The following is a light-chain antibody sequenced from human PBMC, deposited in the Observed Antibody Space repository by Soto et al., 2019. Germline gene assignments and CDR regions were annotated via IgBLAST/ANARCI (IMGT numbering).Light chain of an antibody. Sequence: EIVLTQSPATLSLSPGARAPLSCRASQSVSSYLAWYQQKPGQAPRLLIYDASNRATGIPARFSGSGSGTEFTLIISSLQSEDFAVYYCQQYNNWPRTFGQGTKVDI. CDR3: QQYNNWPRT. CDR1: QSVSSY. CDR2: DAS. V-gene: IGKV3-11*01. J-gene: IGKJ1*01.